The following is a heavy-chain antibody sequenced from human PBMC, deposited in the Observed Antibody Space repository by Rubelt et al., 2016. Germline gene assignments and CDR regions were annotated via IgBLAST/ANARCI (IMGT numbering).Heavy chain of an antibody. CDR2: INHSGIT. D-gene: IGHD2/OR15-2a*01. CDR3: ARGITVKTRNIGMLGPGMDV. CDR1: GGSFSGYY. V-gene: IGHV4-34*01. Sequence: QVQLQQWGAGLLKPSETLSLTCAVYGGSFSGYYWSWIRQPPGEGLEWLGEINHSGITNYNASLKSRLTISVDTSKNQFSLPLSSVTAADTAVYYCARGITVKTRNIGMLGPGMDVWGQGTTVTVSS. J-gene: IGHJ6*02.